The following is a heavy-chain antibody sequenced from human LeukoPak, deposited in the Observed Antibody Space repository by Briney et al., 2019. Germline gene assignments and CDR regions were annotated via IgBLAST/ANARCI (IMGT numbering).Heavy chain of an antibody. J-gene: IGHJ6*02. Sequence: SETLSLTCTVSGGSISSYYWSWVRQPPGKGLEWIGYIYYSGSTNYNPSLKSRVTISVDTSKNQFSLKLSSVTAADTAVYYCVRDRVGDSSGQMDVWGQGTTVTVSS. CDR2: IYYSGST. CDR1: GGSISSYY. V-gene: IGHV4-59*01. D-gene: IGHD3-22*01. CDR3: VRDRVGDSSGQMDV.